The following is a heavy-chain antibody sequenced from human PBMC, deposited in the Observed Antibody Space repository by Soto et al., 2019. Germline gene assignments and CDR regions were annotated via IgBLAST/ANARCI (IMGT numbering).Heavy chain of an antibody. CDR3: ARDPKTSGGQHWAFKYFDS. CDR1: GFTFISYS. V-gene: IGHV3-30-3*01. J-gene: IGHJ4*02. D-gene: IGHD7-27*01. CDR2: ISYDGTNK. Sequence: GGSLRLSCAASGFTFISYSIHWVRHAPCKGLEWVAVISYDGTNKFYADSVKGRFTISRDNSKSTLYLQVDSLRPEDAAVYYCARDPKTSGGQHWAFKYFDSLGQGTLLAVSS.